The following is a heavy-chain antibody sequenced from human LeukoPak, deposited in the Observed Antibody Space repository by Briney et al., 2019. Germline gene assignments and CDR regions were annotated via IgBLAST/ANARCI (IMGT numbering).Heavy chain of an antibody. CDR3: AKDGGGSCYSCYFDY. D-gene: IGHD2-15*01. J-gene: IGHJ4*02. Sequence: ASVKVSCKASGYTFTSYGISWVRQAPGQGLEWMGWISAYNGNTNYAQKLQGRVTMTTDTSTSTAYMELRSLRSDDTAVYYCAKDGGGSCYSCYFDYWGQGTLVTVSS. V-gene: IGHV1-18*01. CDR2: ISAYNGNT. CDR1: GYTFTSYG.